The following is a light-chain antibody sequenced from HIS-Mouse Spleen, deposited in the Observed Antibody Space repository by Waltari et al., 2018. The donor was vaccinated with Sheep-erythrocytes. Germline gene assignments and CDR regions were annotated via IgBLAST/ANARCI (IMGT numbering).Light chain of an antibody. CDR3: SSYAGSNNYV. CDR2: EVS. V-gene: IGLV2-8*01. CDR1: SSDVGGYNY. J-gene: IGLJ1*01. Sequence: QSALTQPTSASGSPGQSVTISCTGTSSDVGGYNYVPWYQQHPGKAPKLLIYEVSKRPSGVPDRFSGSKSGNTASLTVSGLQAEDEADYYCSSYAGSNNYVFGTGTKVTVL.